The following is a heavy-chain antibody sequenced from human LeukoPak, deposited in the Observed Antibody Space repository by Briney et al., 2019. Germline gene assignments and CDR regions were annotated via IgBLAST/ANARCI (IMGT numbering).Heavy chain of an antibody. V-gene: IGHV4-4*02. Sequence: SETLSLTCAVSGDSISRSDWWTWVRQPPGKGLEWIGEIYHSGTTNYNPSLKSRVTISVDKSKNQFSLQLSSVTAADTAVYYCARASGVVTSYYYYYMDVWGKGTTVTVSS. J-gene: IGHJ6*03. CDR3: ARASGVVTSYYYYYMDV. CDR1: GDSISRSDW. D-gene: IGHD3-3*01. CDR2: IYHSGTT.